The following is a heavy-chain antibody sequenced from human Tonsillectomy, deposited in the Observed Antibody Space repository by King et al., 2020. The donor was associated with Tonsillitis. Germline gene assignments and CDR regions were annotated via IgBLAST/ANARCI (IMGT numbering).Heavy chain of an antibody. CDR2: ISWNSGSI. CDR3: AKDARSWSGYYPNWFDP. Sequence: QLVQSGGGLVQPGRSLRLSCAASGFTFDDYAMHWVRQAPGKGLEWVSGISWNSGSIGYADSVKGRFTISRDNAQNSLYLQMNSLRAEDTALYYCAKDARSWSGYYPNWFDPWGQGTLVTVSS. J-gene: IGHJ5*02. CDR1: GFTFDDYA. D-gene: IGHD3-3*01. V-gene: IGHV3-9*01.